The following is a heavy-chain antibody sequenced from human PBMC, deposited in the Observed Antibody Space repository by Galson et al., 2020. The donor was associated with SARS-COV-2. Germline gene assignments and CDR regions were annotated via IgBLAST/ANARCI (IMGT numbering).Heavy chain of an antibody. D-gene: IGHD6-13*01. CDR3: AHRRPNAWVAAEIPFDY. Sequence: SGPTLVKPTQTLTLTCTFSGFSLSTSGVGVGWIRQPPGKALEWLALIYWNDDKRYSPSLKSRLTITKDTSKNQVVLTMTNMDPVDTATYYCAHRRPNAWVAAEIPFDYWGQGTLVTVSS. CDR2: IYWNDDK. CDR1: GFSLSTSGVG. V-gene: IGHV2-5*01. J-gene: IGHJ4*02.